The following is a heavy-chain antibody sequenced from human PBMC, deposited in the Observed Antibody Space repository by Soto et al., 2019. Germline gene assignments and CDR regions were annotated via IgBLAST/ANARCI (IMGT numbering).Heavy chain of an antibody. CDR2: IHRSDMT. D-gene: IGHD1-26*01. Sequence: QVQLQESGPGLVKPSGTLSLTCAVSGASISSTDWWSWVRQPPGKGLEWIGEIHRSDMTNYNPSLKSRVTISLDKSKKQFSLKLSSVTAAHTAVYYCARVYGGSNLDYWGQGTLVTVSS. CDR3: ARVYGGSNLDY. CDR1: GASISSTDW. V-gene: IGHV4-4*02. J-gene: IGHJ4*02.